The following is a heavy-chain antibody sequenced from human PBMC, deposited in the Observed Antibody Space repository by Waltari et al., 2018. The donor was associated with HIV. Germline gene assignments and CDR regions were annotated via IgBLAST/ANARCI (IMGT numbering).Heavy chain of an antibody. V-gene: IGHV3-30*18. CDR1: GFTFSNYF. CDR2: ISYDGSST. Sequence: QVPLVESGGGVVQPGRSLRLSCAASGFTFSNYFMHWVRLAPGKGPEWLTFISYDGSSTYYADSVKGRFTISRDNSKNTLYLQMNSLRPEDTAVYYCVKDVGATYFDYWGQGTLVTVSS. D-gene: IGHD1-26*01. J-gene: IGHJ4*02. CDR3: VKDVGATYFDY.